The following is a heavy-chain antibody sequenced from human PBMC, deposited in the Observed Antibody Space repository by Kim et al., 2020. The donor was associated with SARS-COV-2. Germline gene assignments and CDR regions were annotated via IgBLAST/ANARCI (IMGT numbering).Heavy chain of an antibody. J-gene: IGHJ3*01. Sequence: GGSLRLSCAASGFTFSDFYMDWVRQAPGKGLEWVGRSRNEANSYTTEYAASVKDRFTISRDDSKNLLYLQMNSLKNEDTAVYFCARFSGTYRGSAFDFWGQGTMLTVSS. D-gene: IGHD1-26*01. CDR1: GFTFSDFY. V-gene: IGHV3-72*01. CDR3: ARFSGTYRGSAFDF. CDR2: SRNEANSYTT.